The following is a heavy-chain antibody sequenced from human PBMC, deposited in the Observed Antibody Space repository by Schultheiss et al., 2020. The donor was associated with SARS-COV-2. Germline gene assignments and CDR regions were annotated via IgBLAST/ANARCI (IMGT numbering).Heavy chain of an antibody. J-gene: IGHJ4*02. CDR2: ISYDGSNK. D-gene: IGHD4-17*01. V-gene: IGHV3-30*03. CDR3: ARDRRYGDYLQVDY. CDR1: GFTFSSYG. Sequence: GGSLRLSCAASGFTFSSYGMHWVRQAPGKGLEWVAVISYDGSNKYYADSVKGRFTISRDNSKNTLYLQMNSLRAEDTAVYYCARDRRYGDYLQVDYWGQGTLVTVSS.